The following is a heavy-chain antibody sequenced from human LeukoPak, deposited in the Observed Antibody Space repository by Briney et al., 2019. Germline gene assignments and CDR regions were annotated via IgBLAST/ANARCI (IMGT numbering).Heavy chain of an antibody. CDR1: GFTVSSNY. CDR3: AKDGAWLRFDD. J-gene: IGHJ4*02. CDR2: IYSGGST. D-gene: IGHD5-12*01. V-gene: IGHV3-53*01. Sequence: PGGSLRLSCAASGFTVSSNYMSWVRQAPGKGLEWVSVIYSGGSTYYADSVRGRFTISRDDSKNTLYLQMKNLRAEDTAVYYRAKDGAWLRFDDWGQGILVTVSS.